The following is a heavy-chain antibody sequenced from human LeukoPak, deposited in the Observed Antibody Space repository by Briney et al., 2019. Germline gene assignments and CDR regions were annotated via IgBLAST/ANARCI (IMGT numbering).Heavy chain of an antibody. CDR1: RFIFSSYA. Sequence: GGSLRLSCAASRFIFSSYAMHWVRQAPGKGLEWVAVLSYDGSDKYHADSVKGRFTISRDNSRNTLYLQMNSLRTEDTAMYYCARGGSSWDFAFDIWGQGTMVTVSS. V-gene: IGHV3-30*04. D-gene: IGHD6-13*01. J-gene: IGHJ3*02. CDR2: LSYDGSDK. CDR3: ARGGSSWDFAFDI.